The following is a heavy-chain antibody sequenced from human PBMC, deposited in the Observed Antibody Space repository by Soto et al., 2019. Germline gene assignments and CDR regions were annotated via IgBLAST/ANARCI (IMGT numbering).Heavy chain of an antibody. Sequence: ASVKVSCKASGYTFTSYGISWVRQAPGQGLEWMGWISAYNGNTNYAQKLQGRVTMTTDTSTSTAYMELRSLRSDDTAVYYCARDQYSSSNYYHYGMDVWGQGTTVTV. CDR3: ARDQYSSSNYYHYGMDV. V-gene: IGHV1-18*01. CDR2: ISAYNGNT. D-gene: IGHD6-6*01. CDR1: GYTFTSYG. J-gene: IGHJ6*02.